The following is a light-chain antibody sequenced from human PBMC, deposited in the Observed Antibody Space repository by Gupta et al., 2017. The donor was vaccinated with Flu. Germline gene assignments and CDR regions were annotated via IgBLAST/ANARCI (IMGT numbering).Light chain of an antibody. Sequence: QAVVTQEPSLTVSPGGTVTLTCGSSTGAVTYTHYPYWFQQKPGQAPRTLIYDTSNKHSWTPARFSGSLLGGKAALTLSGAQPEDDADYYCFLDYGGVRVFGTGTKVTVL. CDR3: FLDYGGVRV. J-gene: IGLJ1*01. CDR2: DTS. CDR1: TGAVTYTHY. V-gene: IGLV7-46*01.